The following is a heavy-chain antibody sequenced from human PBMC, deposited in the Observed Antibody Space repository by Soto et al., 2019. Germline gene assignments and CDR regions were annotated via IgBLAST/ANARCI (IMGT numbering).Heavy chain of an antibody. Sequence: SVKVSCKASGGTFSSYAISWVRQAPGQGLEWMGGIIPIFGTANYAQKFQGRVTITADESTSTAYMELSSLRSEDTAVYYCAKDLDIAALYYYGLDVWGQGTTVTVSS. CDR2: IIPIFGTA. CDR3: AKDLDIAALYYYGLDV. V-gene: IGHV1-69*13. CDR1: GGTFSSYA. J-gene: IGHJ6*02. D-gene: IGHD5-12*01.